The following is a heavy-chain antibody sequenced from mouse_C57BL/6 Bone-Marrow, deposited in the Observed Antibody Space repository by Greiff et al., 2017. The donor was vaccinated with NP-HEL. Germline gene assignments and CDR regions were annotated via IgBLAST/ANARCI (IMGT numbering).Heavy chain of an antibody. CDR3: TTARYPYWYVDV. Sequence: VHVKQSGAELVRPGASVKLSCTASGYNIKDDYMHWVKQRPEQGLAWIGWIDPANGDTEYASKFQGQATITADTSSNTAYLQLSSLTSEDTAVYYCTTARYPYWYVDVWGTGTTVTVSS. CDR2: IDPANGDT. D-gene: IGHD1-1*01. J-gene: IGHJ1*03. CDR1: GYNIKDDY. V-gene: IGHV14-4*01.